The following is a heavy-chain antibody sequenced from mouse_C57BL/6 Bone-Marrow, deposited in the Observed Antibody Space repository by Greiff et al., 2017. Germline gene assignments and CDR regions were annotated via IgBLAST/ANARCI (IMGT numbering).Heavy chain of an antibody. CDR2: IYPGSGST. Sequence: QVQLKESGAELVKPGASVKMSCKASGYTFTSYWITWVKQTPGQGLEWIGDIYPGSGSTNYNEKFKSKATLTVDTSSSTAYMPLSSLTTEECAVYYCARGKIGGVRESYWGQGTTLTVSS. CDR1: GYTFTSYW. D-gene: IGHD1-1*02. V-gene: IGHV1-55*01. J-gene: IGHJ2*01. CDR3: ARGKIGGVRESY.